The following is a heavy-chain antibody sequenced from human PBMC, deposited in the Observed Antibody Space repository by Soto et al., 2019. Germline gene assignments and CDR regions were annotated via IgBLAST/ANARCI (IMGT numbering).Heavy chain of an antibody. V-gene: IGHV4-59*01. CDR3: ARDRSTYGGGGTGEVKENWFDP. CDR1: GGSISHYY. CDR2: AYYSGST. Sequence: SETLSLTCRVSGGSISHYYWSWIRQSPGKGMAWIGYAYYSGSTDYNPSLKSRVTMSVDTSKNQVSLKLNSVTTADTAVYYCARDRSTYGGGGTGEVKENWFDPWGPGTLVIVSS. J-gene: IGHJ5*02. D-gene: IGHD2-8*01.